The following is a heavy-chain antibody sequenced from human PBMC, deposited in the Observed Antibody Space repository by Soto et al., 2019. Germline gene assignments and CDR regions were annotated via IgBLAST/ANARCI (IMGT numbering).Heavy chain of an antibody. D-gene: IGHD3-22*01. V-gene: IGHV3-33*06. CDR2: IWHDGTNK. Sequence: GGSLRLSCEASGFTFNSFGMHWVRQAPGKGLEWVAMIWHDGTNKYYVDSVKGRFTISRDNSKDTLYLQMNNLRAEDTAVYYCAKAGYYDSSGYYELDYWGQGTLVTVSS. CDR3: AKAGYYDSSGYYELDY. CDR1: GFTFNSFG. J-gene: IGHJ4*02.